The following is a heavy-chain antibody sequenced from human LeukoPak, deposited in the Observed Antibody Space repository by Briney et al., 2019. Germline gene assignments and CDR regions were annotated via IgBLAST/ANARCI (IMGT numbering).Heavy chain of an antibody. Sequence: SQTLSLTCAISGDSVSSNIVAWNWIRQSPSRGLEWLGRTYYRSKWYNDYAVSVKSRITINPDTSKNQFSLHLNSVTPEDTAVYYCARDRAYYYDTSGYYGGNRPFDYWGQGTLVTVSS. CDR1: GDSVSSNIVA. CDR3: ARDRAYYYDTSGYYGGNRPFDY. J-gene: IGHJ4*02. CDR2: TYYRSKWYN. V-gene: IGHV6-1*01. D-gene: IGHD3-22*01.